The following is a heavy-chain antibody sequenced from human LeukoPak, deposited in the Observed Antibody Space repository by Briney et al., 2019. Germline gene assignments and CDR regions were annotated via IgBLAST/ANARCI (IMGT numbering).Heavy chain of an antibody. J-gene: IGHJ3*01. CDR2: ITGGGRT. CDR3: ARDPNGDYIGAFDF. CDR1: GYTFNNYA. D-gene: IGHD4-17*01. Sequence: GGSLRLSCAASGYTFNNYAVMWVRQAQGQGLEWVSAITGGGRTYYADSVKGRFTISRDNSKNTLYLQMNRLRAEDTARYFCARDPNGDYIGAFDFLGQGTVVTVSS. V-gene: IGHV3-23*01.